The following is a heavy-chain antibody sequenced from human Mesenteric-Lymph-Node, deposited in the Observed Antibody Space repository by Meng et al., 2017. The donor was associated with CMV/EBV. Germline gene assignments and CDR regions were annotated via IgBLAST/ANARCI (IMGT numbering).Heavy chain of an antibody. V-gene: IGHV4-34*01. D-gene: IGHD3-10*01. CDR3: ARGRRSYYGSESHFDY. CDR1: GGSFSGSS. J-gene: IGHJ4*02. CDR2: INHSGST. Sequence: YGGSFSGSSWSWIRQPPGKGLEWIGEINHSGSTNYNPSLKSRVTISVDTSKNQFSLKLSSVTAADTAVYYCARGRRSYYGSESHFDYWGQGTLVTVSS.